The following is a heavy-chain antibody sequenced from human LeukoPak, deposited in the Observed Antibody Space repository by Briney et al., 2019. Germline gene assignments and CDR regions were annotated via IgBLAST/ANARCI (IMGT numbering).Heavy chain of an antibody. V-gene: IGHV4-34*01. CDR1: GGSFSGYY. CDR3: ARDSFMVRGGRGFDP. Sequence: SETLSLTCAVYGGSFSGYYWSWIRQPPGKGLEWIGSIYYSGSTYYNPSLKSRVTISVDTSKNQFSLKLSSVTAADTAVYYCARDSFMVRGGRGFDPWGQGTLVTVSS. J-gene: IGHJ5*02. D-gene: IGHD3-10*01. CDR2: IYYSGST.